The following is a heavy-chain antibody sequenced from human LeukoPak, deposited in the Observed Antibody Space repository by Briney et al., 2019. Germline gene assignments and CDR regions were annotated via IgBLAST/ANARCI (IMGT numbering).Heavy chain of an antibody. CDR1: GDTLTELS. CDR2: FDPEDNEK. D-gene: IGHD1-26*01. Sequence: ASVKVSCKLSGDTLTELSMHWVRHFPGKGLEWMGSFDPEDNEKIYARSFQGRLTMTEDTSTNTAYMELSSLRSEDTAVYFCATTIVGAAHIYYWGQGTLVSVSS. J-gene: IGHJ4*02. CDR3: ATTIVGAAHIYY. V-gene: IGHV1-24*01.